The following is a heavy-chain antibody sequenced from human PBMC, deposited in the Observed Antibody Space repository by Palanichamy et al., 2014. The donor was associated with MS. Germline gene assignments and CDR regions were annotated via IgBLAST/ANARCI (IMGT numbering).Heavy chain of an antibody. CDR2: ISAYNGNT. V-gene: IGHV1-18*01. CDR3: ARVRPLRYSSSLKEAYYYGMDV. D-gene: IGHD6-13*01. CDR1: GYTFTSYG. Sequence: LVQSGAEVKKPGASVKVSCKASGYTFTSYGISWVRQAPGQGLEWMGWISAYNGNTNYAQKLQGRVTMTTDTSTSTAYMELRSLRSDDTAVYYCARVRPLRYSSSLKEAYYYGMDVWGQGTTVTVSS. J-gene: IGHJ6*02.